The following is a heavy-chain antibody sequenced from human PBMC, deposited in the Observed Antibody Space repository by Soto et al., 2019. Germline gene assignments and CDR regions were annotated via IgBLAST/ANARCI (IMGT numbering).Heavy chain of an antibody. CDR1: GFTFDDYA. CDR3: AKTGTTSWFDP. CDR2: ISGSGGST. Sequence: GGSLRLSCVGSGFTFDDYAMSWVRQAPGKGLEWVSAISGSGGSTYYADSVKGRFTISRDNSKNTLYLQMNSLRAEDTAVYYCAKTGTTSWFDPWGQGTLVTVSS. V-gene: IGHV3-23*01. D-gene: IGHD1-1*01. J-gene: IGHJ5*02.